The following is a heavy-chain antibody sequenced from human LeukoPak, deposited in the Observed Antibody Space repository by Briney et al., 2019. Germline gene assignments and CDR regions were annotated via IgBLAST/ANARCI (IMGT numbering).Heavy chain of an antibody. CDR3: ARKYSNYLMWFDY. D-gene: IGHD4-11*01. Sequence: SVQVSCKASGGTFSSYAISWVRQPPGQGLEWMGGIIPIFGTANYAPTFQGRVTITADESTSTAYMELSSLTSEDTAVYYCARKYSNYLMWFDYWGQGTLVTVSS. J-gene: IGHJ4*02. CDR2: IIPIFGTA. CDR1: GGTFSSYA. V-gene: IGHV1-69*13.